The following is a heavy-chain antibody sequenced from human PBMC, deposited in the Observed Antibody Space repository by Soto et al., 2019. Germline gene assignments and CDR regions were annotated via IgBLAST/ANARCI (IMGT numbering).Heavy chain of an antibody. CDR2: ISGSGGST. CDR1: GFTFSSYA. CDR3: AKWIYGDYDFQSSGDY. V-gene: IGHV3-23*01. Sequence: GGSLRLSCAASGFTFSSYAMSWVRQAPGKGLEWVSAISGSGGSTYYADSVKGRFTISRDNSKNTLYLQMNSLRAEDTAVYYCAKWIYGDYDFQSSGDYWGQGTLVTVSS. J-gene: IGHJ4*02. D-gene: IGHD4-17*01.